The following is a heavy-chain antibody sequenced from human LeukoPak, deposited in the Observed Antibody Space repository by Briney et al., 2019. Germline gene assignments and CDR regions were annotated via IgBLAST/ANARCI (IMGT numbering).Heavy chain of an antibody. CDR2: IWYDGTSK. CDR3: ARSQSSSLIDY. J-gene: IGHJ4*02. D-gene: IGHD6-13*01. CDR1: GLSLSAYG. V-gene: IGHV3-33*01. Sequence: GRSLRLSCAAPGLSLSAYGVHWVRQAPGKGLEWVAVIWYDGTSKDYADSVKGRFTFSRDNSKNTLYLQMNSLTVEDTAVYYCARSQSSSLIDYWGQGTLVTVSS.